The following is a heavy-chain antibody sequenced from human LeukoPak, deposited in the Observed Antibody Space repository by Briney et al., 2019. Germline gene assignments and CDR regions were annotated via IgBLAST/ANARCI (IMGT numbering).Heavy chain of an antibody. D-gene: IGHD3-10*01. V-gene: IGHV4-39*07. CDR2: IYYSGST. Sequence: PSETLSLTCTVSGGSISSSSYYWGWIRQPPGKGLEWIGSIYYSGSTYYNPSLKSRVTISVDTSKNQFSLKLSSVTAADTAVYYCARGLGGVDYWGQGTLVTVSS. J-gene: IGHJ4*02. CDR3: ARGLGGVDY. CDR1: GGSISSSSYY.